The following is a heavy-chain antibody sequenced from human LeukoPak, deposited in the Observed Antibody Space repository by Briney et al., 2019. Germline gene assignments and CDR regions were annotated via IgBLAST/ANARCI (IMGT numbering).Heavy chain of an antibody. Sequence: GGSLRLSCAASGFTFSSYGMHWVRQAPGKGLEWVAFIRYDGSNKYYADSVKGRFTISRDNAKNTLYLQMNSLRAEDTAVYHCARVDYGDYVAAVDIWGQGTMVAVSS. CDR1: GFTFSSYG. J-gene: IGHJ3*02. CDR3: ARVDYGDYVAAVDI. CDR2: IRYDGSNK. V-gene: IGHV3-30*02. D-gene: IGHD4-17*01.